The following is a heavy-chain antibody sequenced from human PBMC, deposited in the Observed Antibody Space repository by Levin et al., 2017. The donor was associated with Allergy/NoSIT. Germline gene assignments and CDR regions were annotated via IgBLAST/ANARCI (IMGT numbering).Heavy chain of an antibody. Sequence: ASVKVSCKASGYTFTSYAMHWVRQAPGQRLEWMGWINAGNGNTKYSQKFQGRVTITRDTSASTAYMELSSLRSEDTAVYYCARENVSGIAVAGTSGPLDYWGQGTLVTVSS. D-gene: IGHD6-19*01. CDR2: INAGNGNT. CDR1: GYTFTSYA. V-gene: IGHV1-3*01. CDR3: ARENVSGIAVAGTSGPLDY. J-gene: IGHJ4*02.